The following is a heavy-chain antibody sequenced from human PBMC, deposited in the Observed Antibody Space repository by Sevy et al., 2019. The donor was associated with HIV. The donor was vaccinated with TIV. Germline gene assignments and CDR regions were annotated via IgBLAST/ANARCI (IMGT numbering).Heavy chain of an antibody. V-gene: IGHV3-48*02. CDR2: ISTSSSSI. CDR3: AGDPGFWYFDL. D-gene: IGHD7-27*01. CDR1: GFSFSGYS. J-gene: IGHJ2*01. Sequence: GGSLRLSCAASGFSFSGYSMNWVRQAPGKGLEWVSYISTSSSSIHYADSMKGRFTVSRDNANNYLYLQMNNPSDENAAIYYCAGDPGFWYFDLWGRGTLVTVSS.